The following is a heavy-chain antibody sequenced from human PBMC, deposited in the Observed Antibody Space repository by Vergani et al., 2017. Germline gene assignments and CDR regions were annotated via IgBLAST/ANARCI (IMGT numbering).Heavy chain of an antibody. CDR1: GFTFDTYT. CDR3: TTAWGLYYLHGEYFQY. V-gene: IGHV3-23*01. J-gene: IGHJ1*01. Sequence: EVQLLESGGGLVQPGGSRRLSCAGAGFTFDTYTMAYVRQAPGKGLEWVANISSGGGAVKGRFTISRDNSKNTLFLQMNSLKDEDTAVYYCTTAWGLYYLHGEYFQYWGRGTLVSVSS. D-gene: IGHD3-10*01. CDR2: ISSGGG.